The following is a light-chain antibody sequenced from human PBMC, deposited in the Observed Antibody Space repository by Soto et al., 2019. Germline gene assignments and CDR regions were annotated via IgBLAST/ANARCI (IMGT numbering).Light chain of an antibody. J-gene: IGLJ3*02. V-gene: IGLV2-11*01. CDR2: EVK. CDR1: GSDVGDSSH. Sequence: QSVLTQPRSVSGSPGQSVTISCTATGSDVGDSSHVSWYQLHPGKAPKLMIYEVKNRPSGVPDRFSGSKSGSTASLTISGLQAEDEAEYYCCLSPGSLPWLFGGGTKLTVL. CDR3: CLSPGSLPWL.